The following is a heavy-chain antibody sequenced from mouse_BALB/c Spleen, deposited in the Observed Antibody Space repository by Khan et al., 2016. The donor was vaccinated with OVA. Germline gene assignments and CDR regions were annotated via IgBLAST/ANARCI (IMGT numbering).Heavy chain of an antibody. D-gene: IGHD1-1*01. Sequence: QMQLEESGAELAKPGASVKMSCKASGYTFINYWILWVKQRPGQGLEWIGYINPSTGYTEYNQNFKDKATLTADKSSSTAYMQLSSLTSEDSAVYYCARRGLRWYFDYWGQGTTLTVSS. J-gene: IGHJ2*01. V-gene: IGHV1-7*01. CDR3: ARRGLRWYFDY. CDR1: GYTFINYW. CDR2: INPSTGYT.